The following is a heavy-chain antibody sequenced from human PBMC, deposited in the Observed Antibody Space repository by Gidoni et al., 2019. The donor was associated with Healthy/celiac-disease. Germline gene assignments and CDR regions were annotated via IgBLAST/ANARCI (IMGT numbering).Heavy chain of an antibody. CDR1: GGSFSGYY. Sequence: QVQLQQWGAGRLKPSETLSLTCAVYGGSFSGYYWTWIRQPPGKGLEWIGEINHSGSTNYNPSLKSRVTISVDMSKNLFSLKVSSVTAADTAVYYCARGAPGQRLVPWANWFDPWGQGTLVTVSS. V-gene: IGHV4-34*01. CDR2: INHSGST. CDR3: ARGAPGQRLVPWANWFDP. D-gene: IGHD6-13*01. J-gene: IGHJ5*02.